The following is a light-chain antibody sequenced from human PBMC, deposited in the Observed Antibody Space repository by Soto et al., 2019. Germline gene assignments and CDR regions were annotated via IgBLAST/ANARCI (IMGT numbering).Light chain of an antibody. V-gene: IGKV1-27*01. Sequence: DIPMTQSPSSLSASVGDRVTITCRASEDISNYLAWYQQKPGKVPKLLIYGASTLQSGVPSRFSGSGSGTDITLTIRSLPTEDVATDYCQNYNSAPWTFGQGTKV. CDR2: GAS. CDR1: EDISNY. CDR3: QNYNSAPWT. J-gene: IGKJ1*01.